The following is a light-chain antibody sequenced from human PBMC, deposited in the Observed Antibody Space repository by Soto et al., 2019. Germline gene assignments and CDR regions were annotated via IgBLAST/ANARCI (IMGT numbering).Light chain of an antibody. J-gene: IGKJ1*01. CDR1: QSVSSN. CDR3: QKYNNWPPWT. V-gene: IGKV3D-15*01. Sequence: IVMTQCPATLSESPGERAPLSCRASQSVSSNLAWYQQKPGQAPRLLVYGASTRATGIPARFSGSGSGTEFTLTISSLQPEDFAVYYCQKYNNWPPWTFGQGTKVDNK. CDR2: GAS.